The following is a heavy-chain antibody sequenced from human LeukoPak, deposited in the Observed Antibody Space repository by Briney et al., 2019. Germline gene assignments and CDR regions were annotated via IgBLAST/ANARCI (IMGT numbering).Heavy chain of an antibody. V-gene: IGHV4-34*01. CDR3: ARTNYYDSSGSVHFDY. CDR1: GGSFSGYY. Sequence: PSETLSLTCAVSGGSFSGYYWSWIRPPPGKGLEWIGEINHSGSTNYNPSLKSRVTISVDTSKNQFSLKLSSVTAADTAVYYCARTNYYDSSGSVHFDYWGQGTLVTVSS. D-gene: IGHD3-22*01. J-gene: IGHJ4*02. CDR2: INHSGST.